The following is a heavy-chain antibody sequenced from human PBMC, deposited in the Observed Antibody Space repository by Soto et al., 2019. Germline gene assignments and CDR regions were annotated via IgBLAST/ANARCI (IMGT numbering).Heavy chain of an antibody. CDR1: GGSISSGDYY. CDR3: ARVFGSGSDY. V-gene: IGHV4-31*03. Sequence: PSETLSLTCTVPGGSISSGDYYWSWIRQHPRKGLEWIGHIYNSGSTYYNPSLESRVTISVDKSKNQFSLKLSSVTAADTAVYYCARVFGSGSDYWGQGTLVTVSS. CDR2: IYNSGST. J-gene: IGHJ4*02. D-gene: IGHD3-10*01.